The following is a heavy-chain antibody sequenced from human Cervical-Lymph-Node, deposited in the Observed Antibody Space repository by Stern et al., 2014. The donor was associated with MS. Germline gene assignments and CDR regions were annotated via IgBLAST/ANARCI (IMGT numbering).Heavy chain of an antibody. V-gene: IGHV2-5*02. Sequence: QIPLKESGPTLVTPTQTLTLTCTFSGFSLSTSGVSVGWIRQPPGEALEGLALIYWGDDKLFSRSLKSRLTITKDTSKNQVILSMTHMDPVDTATYYCAPTDRERLYFGSGAFYYFDYWGQGALVTVSS. CDR2: IYWGDDK. J-gene: IGHJ4*02. D-gene: IGHD3-10*01. CDR1: GFSLSTSGVS. CDR3: APTDRERLYFGSGAFYYFDY.